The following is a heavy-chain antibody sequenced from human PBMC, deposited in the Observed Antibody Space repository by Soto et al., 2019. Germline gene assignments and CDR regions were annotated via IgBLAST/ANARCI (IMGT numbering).Heavy chain of an antibody. CDR2: IIAVSDTT. D-gene: IGHD1-1*01. CDR1: GNIFSSYS. CDR3: ARIGFGKVQTRYYYYVGMDV. Sequence: QVQLVQSGAEVKKPGSSVKVSCKASGNIFSSYSFSWVRQAPGQGLEWMGGIIAVSDTTNDAQKFQGRVTITADKSTNTAYMELSSLSPEDSAVYYCARIGFGKVQTRYYYYVGMDVWGQGTTVTVSS. J-gene: IGHJ6*02. V-gene: IGHV1-69*06.